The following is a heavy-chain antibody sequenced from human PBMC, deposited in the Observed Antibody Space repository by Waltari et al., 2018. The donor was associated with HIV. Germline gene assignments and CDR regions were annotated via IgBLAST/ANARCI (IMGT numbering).Heavy chain of an antibody. J-gene: IGHJ4*02. CDR3: TTDGDLYFDY. D-gene: IGHD7-27*01. V-gene: IGHV3-15*01. CDR2: IKSKTDGGTR. CDR1: GFTFSNPW. Sequence: EVQLVESGGGLVKPGGSLRLYCAAFGFTFSNPWISSFRKDPGKGLEWVGRIKSKTDGGTRDYAAPVKGRFTISRDDSKNTLYLQMNSLKTEDTAVYYCTTDGDLYFDYWGQGTLVTVSS.